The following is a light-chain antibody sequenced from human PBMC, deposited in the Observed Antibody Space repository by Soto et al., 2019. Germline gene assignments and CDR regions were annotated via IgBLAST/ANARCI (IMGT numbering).Light chain of an antibody. CDR2: GAS. Sequence: EIVMTQSPATLSVSPGERATISXRASQSVSSNLAWYQQKPGQSPRXXIYGASSRAIGVPVRFSGSGAGVAFTLTISGLQSEDFAVYHCQQYNQWPGTFGQGTKVDIK. V-gene: IGKV3-15*01. CDR3: QQYNQWPGT. J-gene: IGKJ1*01. CDR1: QSVSSN.